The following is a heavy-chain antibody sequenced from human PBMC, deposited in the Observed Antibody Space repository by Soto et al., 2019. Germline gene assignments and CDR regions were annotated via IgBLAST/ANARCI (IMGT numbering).Heavy chain of an antibody. CDR2: IIPIFGTA. D-gene: IGHD3-3*01. CDR3: ARAPLGGGYFQD. CDR1: GGTFSSYS. V-gene: IGHV1-69*13. Sequence: EASVKVSCKASGGTFSSYSISWVRQAPGQGLEWMGGIIPIFGTANYAQKFQGRVTITADESTSTAYMELSSLRSEDTAVYYCARAPLGGGYFQDWGQGTLVTVSS. J-gene: IGHJ1*01.